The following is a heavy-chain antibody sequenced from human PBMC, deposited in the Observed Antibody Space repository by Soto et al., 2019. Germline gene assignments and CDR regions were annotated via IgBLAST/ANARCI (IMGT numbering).Heavy chain of an antibody. V-gene: IGHV2-5*02. CDR3: AHVPYFMSGSFFDY. Sequence: QITLKESAPTLVKPTQTLTLTYTFSGFSLSTSGVGVGWIRQPPGKPLEWLALIFWDDDKRYNPSLKNRLTITKDTSKSQVILTMTNMDPVDTATYFCAHVPYFMSGSFFDYWGQGTLVTVSS. CDR1: GFSLSTSGVG. CDR2: IFWDDDK. J-gene: IGHJ4*02. D-gene: IGHD3-10*01.